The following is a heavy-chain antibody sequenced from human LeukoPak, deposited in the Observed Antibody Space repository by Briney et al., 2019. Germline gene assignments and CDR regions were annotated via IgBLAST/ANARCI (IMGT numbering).Heavy chain of an antibody. CDR3: ARVPSSSWEDYGMDV. D-gene: IGHD1-26*01. V-gene: IGHV3-11*01. CDR2: VSSSCSTI. J-gene: IGHJ6*02. CDR1: GFTFSDYY. Sequence: GGSLTLSCTASGFTFSDYYMRWIRQAPGRGLVGVSYVSSSCSTIYYADSVKGILTIYRDNAKNSLYLQMNRLRAEDTAVYYCARVPSSSWEDYGMDVWGQRTTVTVSS.